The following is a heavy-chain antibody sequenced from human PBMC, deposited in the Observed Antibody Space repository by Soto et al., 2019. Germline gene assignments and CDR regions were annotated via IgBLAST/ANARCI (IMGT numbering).Heavy chain of an antibody. CDR2: INPSGGST. D-gene: IGHD2-21*02. V-gene: IGHV1-46*01. CDR1: GYTFTSYY. Sequence: ASVKVSCKASGYTFTSYYMHWVRQAPGQGLEWMGIINPSGGSTSYAQKFQGRVTMTRDTSTSTVYMELSSLRSEDTAVYYCARGLAYCGGDCYLTPDAFDIWGQGTMVT. J-gene: IGHJ3*02. CDR3: ARGLAYCGGDCYLTPDAFDI.